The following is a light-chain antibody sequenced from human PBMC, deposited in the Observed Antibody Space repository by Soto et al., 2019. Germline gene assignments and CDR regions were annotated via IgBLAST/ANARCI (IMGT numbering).Light chain of an antibody. V-gene: IGKV3-20*01. J-gene: IGKJ1*01. CDR1: QSVSSRY. Sequence: EIVLTQSPGTLSLSPGERATLSCRASQSVSSRYLAWYQQRPDQAPRLLIYDASSRATGIPDRFSGTGSGTDFTLTISRLEPEDFALYYCQQYGSSPPWTFGQGTKVEIK. CDR2: DAS. CDR3: QQYGSSPPWT.